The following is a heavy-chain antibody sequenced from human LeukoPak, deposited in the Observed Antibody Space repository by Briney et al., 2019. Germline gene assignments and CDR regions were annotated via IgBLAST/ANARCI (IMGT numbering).Heavy chain of an antibody. D-gene: IGHD6-13*01. Sequence: QPGGSLRLSCAASGFTFSSYGMHWARQAPGKGLECVAVISYDGSNKYYADSVKGRFTISRDNSKNTLYLQMNSLRAEDTAVYYCAKELGESRVAAAGDFDYWGQGNLVTVSS. CDR1: GFTFSSYG. V-gene: IGHV3-30*18. J-gene: IGHJ4*02. CDR2: ISYDGSNK. CDR3: AKELGESRVAAAGDFDY.